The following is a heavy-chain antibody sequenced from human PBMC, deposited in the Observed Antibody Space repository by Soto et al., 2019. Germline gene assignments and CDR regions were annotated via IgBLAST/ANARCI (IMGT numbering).Heavy chain of an antibody. CDR2: INADGSET. CDR1: GFTFSSNW. Sequence: GGSLRLSCAASGFTFSSNWMHWVRRVPGRGLVWVSRINADGSETNYEDSVEGRFTISRDNPKNTLYLQMNSLRAEDTAVYYCARDGEGFWGQGTLVTVSS. CDR3: ARDGEGF. V-gene: IGHV3-74*01. J-gene: IGHJ4*02. D-gene: IGHD2-21*01.